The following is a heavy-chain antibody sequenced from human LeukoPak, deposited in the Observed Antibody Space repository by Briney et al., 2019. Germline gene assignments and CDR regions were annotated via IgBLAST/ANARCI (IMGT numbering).Heavy chain of an antibody. V-gene: IGHV4-34*01. CDR2: INHSGST. Sequence: WXXXRXPXXXGXEWIGEINHSGSTNYNPSLKSRVTISVDTSKNQFSLKLSSVTAADTAVYYCARVQADTAMAYWGQGTLVTVSS. D-gene: IGHD5-18*01. CDR3: ARVQADTAMAY. J-gene: IGHJ4*02.